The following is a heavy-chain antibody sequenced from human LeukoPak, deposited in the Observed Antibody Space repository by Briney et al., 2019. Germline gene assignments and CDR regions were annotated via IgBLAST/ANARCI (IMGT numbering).Heavy chain of an antibody. CDR1: GFTFSRYW. V-gene: IGHV3-30*03. J-gene: IGHJ6*02. CDR2: ISYDGKNK. Sequence: GGSLRLSCAASGFTFSRYWMSWVRQAPGKGLEWVSVISYDGKNKFDADSVKGRFTISRDNSKNTLYLQMNSLRVEDTAVYYCARGANGMDVWGQGTTVIVSS. CDR3: ARGANGMDV.